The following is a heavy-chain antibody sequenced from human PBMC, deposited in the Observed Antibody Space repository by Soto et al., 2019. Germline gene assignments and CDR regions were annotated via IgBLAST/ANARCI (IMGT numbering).Heavy chain of an antibody. CDR2: IYYSGTT. CDR1: GGSISSYY. CDR3: ARDPQGGRWLQRGMDV. Sequence: KPSETLSLTCTVSGGSISSYYWSWIRQPPGKGLEWIGYIYYSGTTNYNPSLKSRVTISVDTSKNQFSLKLSSVTAADTAVYYCARDPQGGRWLQRGMDVWGQGTTVTVSS. D-gene: IGHD3-16*01. V-gene: IGHV4-59*01. J-gene: IGHJ6*02.